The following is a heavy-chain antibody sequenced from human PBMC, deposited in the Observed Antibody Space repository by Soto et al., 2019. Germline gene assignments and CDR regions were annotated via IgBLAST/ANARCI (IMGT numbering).Heavy chain of an antibody. D-gene: IGHD3-3*01. CDR3: ASVEHDLWSPGP. CDR2: IIPIFGTA. J-gene: IGHJ5*02. V-gene: IGHV1-69*13. Sequence: SVKVSCKASGGTFSSYAISWVRQAPGQGLEWMGGIIPIFGTANYAQKFQGRVTITADESTSTAYMELSSLRSEDTAVYYCASVEHDLWSPGPWGQGTLVTVSS. CDR1: GGTFSSYA.